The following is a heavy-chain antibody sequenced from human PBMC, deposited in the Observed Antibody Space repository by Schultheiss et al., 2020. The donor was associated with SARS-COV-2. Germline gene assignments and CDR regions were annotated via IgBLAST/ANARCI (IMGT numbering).Heavy chain of an antibody. V-gene: IGHV2-5*02. D-gene: IGHD3-16*01. CDR1: GFSLSTSGVG. CDR3: ARIDWLGVGWSWFDP. Sequence: SGPTLVKPTQTLTLTCTFSGFSLSTSGVGVGWIRQPPGKALEWLALIYWDDDERYSPSLKGRLTITKDTSKNQVVLTMTNMDPVDTATYYCARIDWLGVGWSWFDPWGQGTLVTVSS. CDR2: IYWDDDE. J-gene: IGHJ5*02.